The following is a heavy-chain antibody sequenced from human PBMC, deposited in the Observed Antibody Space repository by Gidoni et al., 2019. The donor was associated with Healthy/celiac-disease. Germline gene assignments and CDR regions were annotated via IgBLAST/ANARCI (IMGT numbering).Heavy chain of an antibody. V-gene: IGHV1-69*01. CDR3: ANTEPGFDP. CDR2: ISPIFGTA. D-gene: IGHD2-2*02. J-gene: IGHJ5*02. Sequence: QVQLLQSGAEVQKPVSSVNVSCKASGGTFSSYALSWVRQAPGQGLEWMGGISPIFGTANYAQKFQGRVTITADEATSTAYMELSSLRSEDTAVYYCANTEPGFDPWGQGTLVTVSS. CDR1: GGTFSSYA.